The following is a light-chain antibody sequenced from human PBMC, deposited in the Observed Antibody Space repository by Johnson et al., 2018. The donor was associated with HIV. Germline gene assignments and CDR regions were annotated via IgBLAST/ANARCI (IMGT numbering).Light chain of an antibody. CDR2: EDD. CDR3: GTWDSGLSGGLYL. CDR1: SSNIGNNY. Sequence: QSVLTQPPSVSAAPGQKVTISCSGSSSNIGNNYVSWYQQLPGTAPKLLIYEDDKRPSGIPDRFSGSKSDTSATLSITGLPTGDEADYYCGTWDSGLSGGLYLFGTGTKVTVL. J-gene: IGLJ1*01. V-gene: IGLV1-51*02.